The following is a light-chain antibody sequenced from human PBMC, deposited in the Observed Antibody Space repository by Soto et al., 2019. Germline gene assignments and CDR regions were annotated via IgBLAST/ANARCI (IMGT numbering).Light chain of an antibody. V-gene: IGLV2-8*01. CDR2: EVS. CDR3: CSYAGNNNLV. J-gene: IGLJ3*02. Sequence: QSVLTQPPSASGSPGQSVTISCTGSRSDVGGYNFVSWYQQHPGKAPKLMIYEVSKRPSGVPDRFSGSKSGNRASLTVSGLQGDDDADYYCCSYAGNNNLVFGGGTKLTVL. CDR1: RSDVGGYNF.